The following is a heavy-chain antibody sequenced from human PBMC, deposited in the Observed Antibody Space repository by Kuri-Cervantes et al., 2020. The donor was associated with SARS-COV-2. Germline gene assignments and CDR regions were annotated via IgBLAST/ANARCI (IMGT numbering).Heavy chain of an antibody. CDR3: ARQGEADIAAPLRWFDY. D-gene: IGHD6-6*01. CDR2: ISSSSSYI. Sequence: GGSLRLSCTGSGFTFSDYAMSWFRQAPGKGLEWVSSISSSSSYIYYADSVKGRFTISRDNAKNSLYLQMNSLRAEDTAVYYCARQGEADIAAPLRWFDYWGQGTLVTVSS. J-gene: IGHJ4*02. CDR1: GFTFSDYA. V-gene: IGHV3-21*01.